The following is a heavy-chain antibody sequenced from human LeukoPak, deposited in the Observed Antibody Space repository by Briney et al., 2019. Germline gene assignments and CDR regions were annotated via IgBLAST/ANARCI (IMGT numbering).Heavy chain of an antibody. CDR3: AQVDDSSGYYYFHH. J-gene: IGHJ1*01. Sequence: SVKVSCKTSAGSFRTYRVSWVRQAPGQGPEWMGGIIPIFGPADHAQQFHGRLTITADESTGTAYMELASLRSEDTAIYYCAQVDDSSGYYYFHHWGQGTRVTVSS. V-gene: IGHV1-69*13. CDR2: IIPIFGPA. CDR1: AGSFRTYR. D-gene: IGHD3-22*01.